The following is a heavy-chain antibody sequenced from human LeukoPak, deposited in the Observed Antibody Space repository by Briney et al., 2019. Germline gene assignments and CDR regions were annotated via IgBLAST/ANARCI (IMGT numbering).Heavy chain of an antibody. D-gene: IGHD3-10*01. J-gene: IGHJ4*02. V-gene: IGHV3-30*02. CDR2: IWYDGNNK. Sequence: GGSLRLSCAASGFTFSSYGMHWVRQAPGKGLEWVAIIWYDGNNKYYADSVKGRFTISRDNSKNTLYLQMSSLRAEDTAVYYCVEATVVRGVIISFDYWGQGTLVTVSS. CDR1: GFTFSSYG. CDR3: VEATVVRGVIISFDY.